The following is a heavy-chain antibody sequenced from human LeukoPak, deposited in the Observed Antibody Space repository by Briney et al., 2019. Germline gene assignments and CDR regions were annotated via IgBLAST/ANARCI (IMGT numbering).Heavy chain of an antibody. D-gene: IGHD2-15*01. CDR1: GGSISSGDYY. CDR2: IYYSGST. CDR3: AREPPGPGGFNWFDP. J-gene: IGHJ5*02. Sequence: SQTLSLTCTVSGGSISSGDYYWSWIRQPPGKGLEWIGYIYYSGSTYYNPSLKSRVTISVGTSKNQFSLKLSSVTAADTAVYYCAREPPGPGGFNWFDPWGQGTLVTVSS. V-gene: IGHV4-30-4*01.